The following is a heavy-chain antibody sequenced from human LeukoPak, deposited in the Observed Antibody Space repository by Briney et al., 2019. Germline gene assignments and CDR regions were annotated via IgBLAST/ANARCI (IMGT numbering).Heavy chain of an antibody. J-gene: IGHJ4*02. D-gene: IGHD2-2*03. CDR3: ARDWMTMSGPIYYFDY. CDR1: GFPFSSYW. V-gene: IGHV3-7*01. CDR2: IKQDGSKK. Sequence: GGSLRLSCVASGFPFSSYWMTWVRQAPGKGLEWVANIKQDGSKKSYVDSVKGRFTISRDNAKNSLYLQMNSLRAEDTAVYYCARDWMTMSGPIYYFDYWGRGTLVTVSS.